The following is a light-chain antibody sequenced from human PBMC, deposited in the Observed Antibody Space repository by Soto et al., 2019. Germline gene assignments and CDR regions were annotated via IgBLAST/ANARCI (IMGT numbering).Light chain of an antibody. V-gene: IGKV3-11*01. CDR3: QQRAT. J-gene: IGKJ5*01. Sequence: EIVLTQSPATLSLSPGARAPLSCRASQSVSSYLAWHQRKPGQAPRLLIYDASNRATGIPARFSGSGSGTDFTLTISSLEPEDFAVYYCQQRATFGQGTRLEIK. CDR1: QSVSSY. CDR2: DAS.